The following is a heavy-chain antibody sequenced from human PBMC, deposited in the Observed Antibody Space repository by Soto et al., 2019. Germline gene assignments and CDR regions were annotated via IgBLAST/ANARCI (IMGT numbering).Heavy chain of an antibody. CDR3: ARGDPHLVYDGVYWYLDL. J-gene: IGHJ2*01. CDR2: MNPNSGNT. CDR1: GYTFTKYD. V-gene: IGHV1-8*01. Sequence: QVQLVQSGAEVKKPGASVKVSCKASGYTFTKYDINWVRQATGQGLEWMGRMNPNSGNTDYAQKFQGRVTMTRNTAISTAYMELSSLRSEDTAVYYCARGDPHLVYDGVYWYLDLWGRGTLVTVSS. D-gene: IGHD5-12*01.